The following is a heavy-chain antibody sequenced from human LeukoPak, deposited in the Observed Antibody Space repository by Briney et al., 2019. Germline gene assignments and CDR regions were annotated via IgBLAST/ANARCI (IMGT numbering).Heavy chain of an antibody. CDR3: ARSSLGHYCSSTSCLWAPGLFQH. CDR2: IYYSGST. CDR1: GGSISSGGYY. Sequence: SQTLSLTCTVSGGSISSGGYYWSWIRQHPGKGLEWIGYIYYSGSTNYNPSLKSRVTISVDTSKNQFSLKLSSVTAADTAVYYCARSSLGHYCSSTSCLWAPGLFQHWGQGTLVTVSS. D-gene: IGHD2-2*01. V-gene: IGHV4-31*03. J-gene: IGHJ1*01.